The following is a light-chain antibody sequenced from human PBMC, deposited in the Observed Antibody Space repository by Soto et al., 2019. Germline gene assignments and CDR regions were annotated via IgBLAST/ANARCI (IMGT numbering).Light chain of an antibody. CDR1: RGHSSYA. V-gene: IGLV4-69*01. J-gene: IGLJ1*01. Sequence: QLVLTQSPSASASLGASVRLTCTLSRGHSSYAIAWHQQQPEKGPRYLMKLNSDGSHNKGDGIPDRFSGSSSGAERYLTISSLQSEDEADYYCQTWGTGIQVFGTGTKVTVL. CDR3: QTWGTGIQV. CDR2: LNSDGSH.